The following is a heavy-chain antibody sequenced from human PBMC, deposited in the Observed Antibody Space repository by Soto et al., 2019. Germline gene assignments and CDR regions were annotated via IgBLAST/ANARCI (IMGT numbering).Heavy chain of an antibody. CDR3: SGGVGDAF. V-gene: IGHV3-7*04. J-gene: IGHJ4*02. D-gene: IGHD1-26*01. Sequence: EVHLVESGGGLVQTGRSLRLSCAISESTVRRDWMNWVRQAPGKGLEWVAHTNQDGSEKYYVDSVKGRFTISRDNAKNSLYLQMNSLTAGDTAMYYCSGGVGDAFWGQGTLVTVSS. CDR1: ESTVRRDW. CDR2: TNQDGSEK.